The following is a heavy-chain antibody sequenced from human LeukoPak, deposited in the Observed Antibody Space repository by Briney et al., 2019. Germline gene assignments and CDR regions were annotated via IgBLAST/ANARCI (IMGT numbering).Heavy chain of an antibody. Sequence: PSETLSLTCTVSGGSISSYYWSWIRQPPGKGLEWIGYIYYSGSTNYNPSLKSRVTISVDTSKNQFSLKLSSVTAADTAVYYCARAPSDYDILTGYYSRGFDYWGQGTLVTVSS. CDR1: GGSISSYY. V-gene: IGHV4-59*01. J-gene: IGHJ4*02. CDR3: ARAPSDYDILTGYYSRGFDY. CDR2: IYYSGST. D-gene: IGHD3-9*01.